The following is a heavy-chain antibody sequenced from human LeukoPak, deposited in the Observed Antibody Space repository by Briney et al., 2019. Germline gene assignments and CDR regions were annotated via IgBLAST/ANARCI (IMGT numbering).Heavy chain of an antibody. J-gene: IGHJ5*02. CDR2: IHYSGTT. CDR1: GDSIDSSNYY. CDR3: ASGYAEVLLVAEAFDH. D-gene: IGHD5-12*01. V-gene: IGHV4-39*01. Sequence: PSETLSLTCTVSGDSIDSSNYYRARIRQPPGKGLEWIATIHYSGTTFYNMSVKSRVAIYIDSSKNQFSLKLSSVSASDTAVYFCASGYAEVLLVAEAFDHWGQGTLVTVSS.